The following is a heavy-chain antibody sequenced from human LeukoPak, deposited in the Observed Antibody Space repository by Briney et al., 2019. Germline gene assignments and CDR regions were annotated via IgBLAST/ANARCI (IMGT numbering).Heavy chain of an antibody. D-gene: IGHD6-13*01. V-gene: IGHV4-59*01. J-gene: IGHJ4*02. CDR2: IYYSGST. CDR1: GDSITSYY. CDR3: ARVGGSTWYFGY. Sequence: PSETLSLTCTVSGDSITSYYWSWIRQPPGKGLEWIGYIYYSGSTNYNPSLKSRVTMSVDTSKNQFSLKLSSVTAPDAAVYYCARVGGSTWYFGYWGQGTLVTVSS.